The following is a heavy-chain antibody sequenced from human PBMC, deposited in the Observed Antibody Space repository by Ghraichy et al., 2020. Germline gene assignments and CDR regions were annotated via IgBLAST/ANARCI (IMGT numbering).Heavy chain of an antibody. D-gene: IGHD2-15*01. CDR3: ARDPGYCSGGRCYGDAFDI. CDR2: ICSASSYI. V-gene: IGHV3-21*01. CDR1: GFTFSSYS. Sequence: GESLNISCAASGFTFSSYSMNWVRQAPGKGLEWVSSICSASSYIYYADSVTGRFTISRDNAKNLVYLQMNSLRVEDTAVYYCARDPGYCSGGRCYGDAFDIWGQGTMVTVSS. J-gene: IGHJ3*02.